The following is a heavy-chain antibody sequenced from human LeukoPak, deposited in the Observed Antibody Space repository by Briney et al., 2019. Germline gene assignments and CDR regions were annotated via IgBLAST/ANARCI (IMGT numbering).Heavy chain of an antibody. CDR1: GYTFTSYY. D-gene: IGHD3-9*01. V-gene: IGHV1-46*01. CDR2: INPSGGST. CDR3: SRGEYDILTGSIAPPDY. Sequence: ASVEVSCKASGYTFTSYYMHWVRQAPGQGLEWMGIINPSGGSTSYAQKFQGRVTMTRDTSTSTVYMELSSLRSEDTAVYYCSRGEYDILTGSIAPPDYWGQGTLVTVSS. J-gene: IGHJ4*02.